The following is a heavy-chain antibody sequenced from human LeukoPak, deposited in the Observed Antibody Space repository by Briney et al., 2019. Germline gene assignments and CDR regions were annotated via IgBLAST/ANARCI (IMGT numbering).Heavy chain of an antibody. CDR1: GFPFSSYA. CDR2: ITGSGSST. V-gene: IGHV3-23*01. J-gene: IGHJ4*02. CDR3: AKARWSYSFDY. Sequence: GGSLRLSCSASGFPFSSYAMHWVRQAPGKGLEWVSVITGSGSSTSYADSVKGRFTMSRDNSKNTLYLQMNSLRGDDTAVYYCAKARWSYSFDYWGQGTLVTVSS. D-gene: IGHD1-26*01.